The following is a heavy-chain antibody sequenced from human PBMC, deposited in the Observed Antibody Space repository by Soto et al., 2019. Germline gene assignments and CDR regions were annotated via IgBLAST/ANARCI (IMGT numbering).Heavy chain of an antibody. V-gene: IGHV3-21*01. CDR1: GFTFSTYS. D-gene: IGHD1-1*01. Sequence: EVQLVESGGGLVKPGGSLRLSCAASGFTFSTYSMNWVRQAPGKGLEWVSSISSSSDYIYYADSVKGRFTISRDNAKNSLYLQMNSLSDEDTAVYYCASGGTTGTTATHWFDPWGQGTLVTVSS. CDR2: ISSSSDYI. J-gene: IGHJ5*02. CDR3: ASGGTTGTTATHWFDP.